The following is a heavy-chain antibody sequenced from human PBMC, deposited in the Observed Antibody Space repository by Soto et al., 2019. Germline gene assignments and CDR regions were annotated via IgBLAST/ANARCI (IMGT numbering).Heavy chain of an antibody. J-gene: IGHJ4*02. Sequence: RRLSCAASGFTFNTYWMDWVRQTPGKGLEWVANINQDGSEKNYVDSVKGRFTIYRDNAKNSLYLQMSSLTAEDSALYYCSRSLNSWGQGTLVTVSS. V-gene: IGHV3-7*01. CDR3: SRSLNS. CDR2: INQDGSEK. CDR1: GFTFNTYW.